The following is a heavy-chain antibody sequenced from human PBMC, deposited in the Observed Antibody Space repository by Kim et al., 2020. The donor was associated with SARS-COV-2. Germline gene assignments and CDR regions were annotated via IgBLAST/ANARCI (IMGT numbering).Heavy chain of an antibody. CDR2: IYPSDSDT. D-gene: IGHD1-26*01. CDR3: ARRGGSLHFFDF. V-gene: IGHV5-51*01. J-gene: IGHJ4*02. CDR1: GYSFTNSW. Sequence: GESLKISCKASGYSFTNSWIGWVRQMPGKGLEWMGIIYPSDSDTRYSPSFQGQVTISADKSINTAYLQWSSLKASDTAIYYCARRGGSLHFFDFWGQGTLVTVSS.